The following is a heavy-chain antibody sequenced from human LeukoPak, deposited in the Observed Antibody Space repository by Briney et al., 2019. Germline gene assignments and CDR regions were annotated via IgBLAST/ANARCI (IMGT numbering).Heavy chain of an antibody. D-gene: IGHD6-13*01. V-gene: IGHV3-33*08. CDR1: GFTFSSYG. Sequence: GGSLRLSCAASGFTFSSYGMHWVRQAPGKGLEWVAVIWYDGSNKYYADSVKGRFTISRDNSKSTLYLQMNSLRAEDTAVYYCARDLLGGIAAAGRWFDPWGQGTLVTVSS. CDR2: IWYDGSNK. CDR3: ARDLLGGIAAAGRWFDP. J-gene: IGHJ5*02.